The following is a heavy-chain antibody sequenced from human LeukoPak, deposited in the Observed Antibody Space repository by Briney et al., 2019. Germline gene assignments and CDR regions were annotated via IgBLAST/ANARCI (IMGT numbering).Heavy chain of an antibody. D-gene: IGHD4-17*01. J-gene: IGHJ6*02. Sequence: ASVKVSCKASGYTFTSYAMNWVRQAPGQGLEWMGWINTNTGNPTYAQGFTGRFVFSLDTSVSTAYLQISSLKAEDTAVYYCARVMTTVPPYYYYGMDVWGQGTTVTASS. CDR3: ARVMTTVPPYYYYGMDV. V-gene: IGHV7-4-1*02. CDR1: GYTFTSYA. CDR2: INTNTGNP.